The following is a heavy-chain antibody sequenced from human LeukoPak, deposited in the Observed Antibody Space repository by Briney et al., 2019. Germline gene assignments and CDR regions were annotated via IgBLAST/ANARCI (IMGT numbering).Heavy chain of an antibody. CDR1: GGSISSSNW. CDR2: IYHSGST. V-gene: IGHV4-4*02. D-gene: IGHD3-10*01. J-gene: IGHJ3*02. CDR3: ARDASGTMERGAFDI. Sequence: SETLSLTCAVSGGSISSSNWWSWVRQPPGKGLEWIGEIYHSGSTNYNPSLKSRDTISVDKSKNQFSLKLSSVTAADTAVYYCARDASGTMERGAFDIWGQGTMVTVSS.